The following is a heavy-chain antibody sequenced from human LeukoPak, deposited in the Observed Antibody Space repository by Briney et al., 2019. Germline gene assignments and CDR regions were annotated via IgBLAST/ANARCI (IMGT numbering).Heavy chain of an antibody. CDR2: MNPNTGNT. J-gene: IGHJ4*02. CDR3: ARVFGGSYAYYFDY. CDR1: GYTFTSYD. V-gene: IGHV1-8*01. Sequence: GASVKVSCKASGYTFTSYDINWVRQATGQGLEWMGWMNPNTGNTGYAQKFQGRVTMTRNTSISTAYMELSSLRSEDTAVCYCARVFGGSYAYYFDYWGQGTLVTAPS. D-gene: IGHD1-26*01.